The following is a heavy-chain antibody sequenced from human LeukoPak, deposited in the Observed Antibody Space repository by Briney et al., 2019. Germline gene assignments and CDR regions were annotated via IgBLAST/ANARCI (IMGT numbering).Heavy chain of an antibody. CDR3: ARGRPTPGFDY. CDR1: GGTFSSYA. J-gene: IGHJ4*02. Sequence: ASVKVSCKASGGTFSSYAISWVRQAPGQGLEWMGWISAYNGNTNYAQKLQGRVTMTTDTSTSTAYMELRSLRSDDTAVYYCARGRPTPGFDYWGQGTLVTVSS. V-gene: IGHV1-18*01. CDR2: ISAYNGNT.